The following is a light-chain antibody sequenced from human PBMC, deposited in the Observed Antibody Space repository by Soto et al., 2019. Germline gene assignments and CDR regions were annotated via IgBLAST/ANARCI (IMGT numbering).Light chain of an antibody. J-gene: IGKJ4*01. Sequence: DIQMTQSPSSVSASVGDTVTVSCREGQGISSWLAWYQQKPGRAPNLLIYKASTLQTGVPSRFSGSGSGTDFTLTITNLQPEDFATYYCHQASSFPLSFGGGTKVDIK. CDR3: HQASSFPLS. V-gene: IGKV1-12*01. CDR1: QGISSW. CDR2: KAS.